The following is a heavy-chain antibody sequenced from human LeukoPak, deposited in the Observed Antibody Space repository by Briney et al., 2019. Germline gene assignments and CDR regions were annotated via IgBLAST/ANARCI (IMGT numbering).Heavy chain of an antibody. CDR3: AKQIAAAGSFDI. J-gene: IGHJ3*02. CDR1: GFTFSSYA. Sequence: GGSLRLSCAASGFTFSSYAMSWVRQAPGKGLEGVSAISGSGGSTYYADSVKGRFTISRDNSKNTLYLQMNSLRAEDTAVYYCAKQIAAAGSFDIWGQGTMVTVSS. D-gene: IGHD6-13*01. V-gene: IGHV3-23*01. CDR2: ISGSGGST.